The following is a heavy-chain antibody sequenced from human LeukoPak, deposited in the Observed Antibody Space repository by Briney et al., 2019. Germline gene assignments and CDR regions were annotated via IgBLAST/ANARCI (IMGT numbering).Heavy chain of an antibody. V-gene: IGHV3-23*01. CDR2: ISGSGGST. J-gene: IGHJ4*02. CDR1: GFTFSSYA. D-gene: IGHD6-19*01. CDR3: AKGPPGQWLVLLREIDY. Sequence: GGSLRLSCAASGFTFSSYAMSWVRQAPGKGLEWVSAISGSGGSTYYADSVKGRFTISRDNSKNTLYLQMNSLRAEDTAVYYCAKGPPGQWLVLLREIDYWGQGTLVTVSS.